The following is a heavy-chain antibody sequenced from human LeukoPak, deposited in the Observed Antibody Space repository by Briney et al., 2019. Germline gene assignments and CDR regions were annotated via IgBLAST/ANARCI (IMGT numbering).Heavy chain of an antibody. J-gene: IGHJ4*02. CDR3: ARTYYYDSSGYYFTRGQKYYFDY. D-gene: IGHD3-22*01. CDR1: GYSFTSYW. CDR2: IYPGDSDT. Sequence: GESLKISCKGSGYSFTSYWIGWVRQMPGKGLEWMGIIYPGDSDTRYSPSFQGQVTTSADKSISTAYLQWSSLKASDTAMYYCARTYYYDSSGYYFTRGQKYYFDYWGQGTLVTVSS. V-gene: IGHV5-51*01.